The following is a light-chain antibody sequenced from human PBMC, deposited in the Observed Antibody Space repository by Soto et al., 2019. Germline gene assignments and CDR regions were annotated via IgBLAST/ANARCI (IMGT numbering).Light chain of an antibody. Sequence: DIQMTQSPSSLSAYVGDRVTITCQASQVISNYLNWYQQKPGKAPKLLIYDASNLETGVPSRFSGSGSGTDFTFTISSLQPEDIATYYCQQYDNLRYTFGHGTKLAIK. CDR1: QVISNY. V-gene: IGKV1-33*01. CDR3: QQYDNLRYT. CDR2: DAS. J-gene: IGKJ2*01.